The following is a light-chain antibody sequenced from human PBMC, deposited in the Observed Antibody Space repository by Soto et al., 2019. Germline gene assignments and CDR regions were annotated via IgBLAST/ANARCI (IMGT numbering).Light chain of an antibody. Sequence: VVLTQSPGTLSLSPGDRATLSCRASQTLRGNYLAWFQQKPGQAPRLLIYVASTRAAGVPDRFSGSGSGTDFSLTFNRLAPEDFAVYYCHRCGPAPWTFGQGTKVEIK. CDR2: VAS. J-gene: IGKJ1*01. CDR3: HRCGPAPWT. V-gene: IGKV3-20*01. CDR1: QTLRGNY.